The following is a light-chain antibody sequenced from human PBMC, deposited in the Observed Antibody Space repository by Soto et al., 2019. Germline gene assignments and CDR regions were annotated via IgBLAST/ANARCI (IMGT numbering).Light chain of an antibody. CDR1: SSDVGSYNL. J-gene: IGLJ3*02. V-gene: IGLV2-23*02. CDR3: CSYADSSTPWV. CDR2: EVS. Sequence: QSVLTQPASVSGSPGQSITISCTGTSSDVGSYNLVSWYQQHPGKAPKLMIYEVSKRPSGVSNRFSGSKSGNTASLTISGLQAEDEADYYCCSYADSSTPWVFGGGTKLTVL.